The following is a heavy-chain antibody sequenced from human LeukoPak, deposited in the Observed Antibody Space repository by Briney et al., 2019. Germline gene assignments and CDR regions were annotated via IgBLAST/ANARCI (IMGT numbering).Heavy chain of an antibody. V-gene: IGHV4-4*07. CDR2: IYTSGST. D-gene: IGHD6-19*01. CDR1: GGSISSYY. J-gene: IGHJ4*02. Sequence: SATLSLTCTVSGGSISSYYWSWIRQPAGKGLEWIGRIYTSGSTHYNPSLKSRVTMSVDTSKNQFSLKLDSVTAADTAVYYCAREYSGWYYFDYWGQGTLVTVSS. CDR3: AREYSGWYYFDY.